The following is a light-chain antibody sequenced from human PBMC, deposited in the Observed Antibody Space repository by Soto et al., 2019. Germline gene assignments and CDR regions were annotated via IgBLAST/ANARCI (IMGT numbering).Light chain of an antibody. CDR2: DVT. V-gene: IGLV2-11*01. Sequence: SALTQPRSVSGSPGQSVTISCTGSNSDVGAYKFVSWLQHNPGEAPKVMIYDVTQRPSGVPDRFSGTKSGNTASLTISGLQAEDEADYYCCSYAGSYTWVFGSGTKVTVL. CDR1: NSDVGAYKF. CDR3: CSYAGSYTWV. J-gene: IGLJ1*01.